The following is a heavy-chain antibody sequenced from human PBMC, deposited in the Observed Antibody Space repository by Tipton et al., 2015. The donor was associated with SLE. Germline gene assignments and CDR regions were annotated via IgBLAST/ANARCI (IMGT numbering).Heavy chain of an antibody. CDR3: ARFHDYYYYMDV. CDR1: GGSMSNYY. V-gene: IGHV4-59*01. J-gene: IGHJ6*03. Sequence: TLSLTCTVSGGSMSNYYWNWIRQSPGKGLEWIGYIHHTGNTNYNPSLKSRVTIAADTSKNHFSLKVSFVTAADTAVYYCARFHDYYYYMDVWGEGTTVTVSS. CDR2: IHHTGNT.